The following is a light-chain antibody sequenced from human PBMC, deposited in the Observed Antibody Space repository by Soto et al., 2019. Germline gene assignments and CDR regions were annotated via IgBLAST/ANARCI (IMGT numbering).Light chain of an antibody. J-gene: IGKJ1*01. CDR2: DAS. V-gene: IGKV1-5*01. Sequence: DIQMTQSPSTLSASVGDRVTLTCRASQSIGSWLAWYQQKPGKAPKVLIYDASNVESGVPSRFSGSGSGTEFTLTITSLQPDDLATYYCQRYKTSPLTFGQGTKVDIK. CDR3: QRYKTSPLT. CDR1: QSIGSW.